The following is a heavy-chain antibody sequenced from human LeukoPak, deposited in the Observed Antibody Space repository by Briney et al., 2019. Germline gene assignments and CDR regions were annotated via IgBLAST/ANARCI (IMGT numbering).Heavy chain of an antibody. V-gene: IGHV3-21*01. CDR1: GFTFSSYS. CDR2: ISSSSSYI. Sequence: KSGGSLRLSCAASGFTFSSYSMNWVRQAPGKGLEWVSSISSSSSYIYYADSVKGRFTISRDNAKNSLYLQMSSLRAEDTAVYYCARHDSSGLDYWGQGTLVTVSS. CDR3: ARHDSSGLDY. J-gene: IGHJ4*02. D-gene: IGHD3-22*01.